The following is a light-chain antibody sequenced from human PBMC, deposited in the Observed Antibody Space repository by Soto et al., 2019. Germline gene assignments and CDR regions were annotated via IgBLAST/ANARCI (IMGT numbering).Light chain of an antibody. CDR3: TSYTSSSTYV. Sequence: SALTQPASVSGSPGQSITISCTGSSSDIGDYNSVSWYQQYPGKAPKLMIYEVSNRPSGVSNRFSGSKSGNTASLTISGLQADDEADYYCTSYTSSSTYVFGTGTKVTVL. CDR2: EVS. V-gene: IGLV2-14*01. J-gene: IGLJ1*01. CDR1: SSDIGDYNS.